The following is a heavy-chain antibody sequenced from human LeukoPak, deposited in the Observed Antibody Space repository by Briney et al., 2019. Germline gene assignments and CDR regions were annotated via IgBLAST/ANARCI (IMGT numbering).Heavy chain of an antibody. V-gene: IGHV3-23*01. CDR1: GFTFSSYA. CDR3: AKDLGFTYYYGSGSYYNRPFDY. J-gene: IGHJ4*02. CDR2: ISGSGGST. D-gene: IGHD3-10*01. Sequence: PGGSLRLSCAASGFTFSSYAMSWVRQAPGKGLEWVPAISGSGGSTYYADSVKGRFTISRDNSKNTLYLQMNSLRAEDTAVYYCAKDLGFTYYYGSGSYYNRPFDYWGQGTLVTVSS.